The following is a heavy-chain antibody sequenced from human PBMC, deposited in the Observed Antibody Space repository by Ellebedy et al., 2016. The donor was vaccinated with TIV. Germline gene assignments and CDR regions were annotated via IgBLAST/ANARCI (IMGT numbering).Heavy chain of an antibody. CDR1: LGSFSGLY. V-gene: IGHV4-34*01. CDR2: ITPSGST. J-gene: IGHJ4*02. CDR3: AGHPVDFEY. Sequence: SETLSLXXAVDLGSFSGLYWRSWIRPPPGKGLEWIGEITPSGSTNYSPSLKGRVTISGDTSNNQFSLKLNSVTAADTAVYYCAGHPVDFEYWGQGILVTVSS.